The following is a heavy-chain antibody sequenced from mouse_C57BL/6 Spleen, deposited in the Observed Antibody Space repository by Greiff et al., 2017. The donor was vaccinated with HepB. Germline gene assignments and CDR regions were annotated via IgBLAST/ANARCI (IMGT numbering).Heavy chain of an antibody. J-gene: IGHJ3*01. V-gene: IGHV1-52*01. D-gene: IGHD2-4*01. Sequence: QVQLQQPGAELVRPGSSVKLSCKASGYTFTSYWMHWVKQRPIQGLEWIGNIDPSDSDTHYNQKFKDKATLTVDKSSSTAYMQLSSLTSEDSAVYCCARSMSYDSFAYWGQGTLVTVSA. CDR3: ARSMSYDSFAY. CDR2: IDPSDSDT. CDR1: GYTFTSYW.